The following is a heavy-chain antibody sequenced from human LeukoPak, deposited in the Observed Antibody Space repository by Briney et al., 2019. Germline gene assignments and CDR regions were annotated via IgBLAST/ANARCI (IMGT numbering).Heavy chain of an antibody. Sequence: GGALRLSCAASGFTFSSYEMNWVRQAPGKGLEWVSYISSSGSTIYYADSVKGRFTISRDNAKNSPYLQMNSLRAEDTAVYYCAREKYGDYLFDYWGQGTLVTVSS. J-gene: IGHJ4*02. CDR2: ISSSGSTI. D-gene: IGHD4-17*01. CDR3: AREKYGDYLFDY. CDR1: GFTFSSYE. V-gene: IGHV3-48*03.